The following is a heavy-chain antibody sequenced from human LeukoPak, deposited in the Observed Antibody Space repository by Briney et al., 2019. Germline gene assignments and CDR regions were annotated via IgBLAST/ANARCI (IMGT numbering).Heavy chain of an antibody. CDR2: ISNSGST. D-gene: IGHD5-12*01. CDR1: GGSIRSGDYY. J-gene: IGHJ4*02. CDR3: ARDDAGYGRGDF. V-gene: IGHV4-30-4*01. Sequence: SETLSLTCTISGGSIRSGDYYWSWIRQPPGKGLEWIGYISNSGSTYYNPSLKSRVIISVDTSKNQFSLNLTSVTAADTAVYYCARDDAGYGRGDFWGQGTLVTASS.